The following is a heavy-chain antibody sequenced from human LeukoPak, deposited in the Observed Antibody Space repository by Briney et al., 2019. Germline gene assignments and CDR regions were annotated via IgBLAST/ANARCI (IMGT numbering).Heavy chain of an antibody. CDR1: GFTFSSYG. CDR2: IWYDGSNK. CDR3: ARPYDSTDDAFDI. J-gene: IGHJ3*02. V-gene: IGHV3-33*01. Sequence: GGSLRLSCAASGFTFSSYGMHWVRQAPGKGLEWVAVIWYDGSNKYYADSVKGRFTISRDNSKNTLYLQMNSLRAEDTAVYYCARPYDSTDDAFDIWGQGTMVTVSS. D-gene: IGHD3-22*01.